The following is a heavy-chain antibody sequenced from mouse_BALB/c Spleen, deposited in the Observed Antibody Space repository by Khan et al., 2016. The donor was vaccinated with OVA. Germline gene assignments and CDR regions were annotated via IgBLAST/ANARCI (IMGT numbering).Heavy chain of an antibody. CDR3: GRGGYSVFAY. D-gene: IGHD1-1*01. V-gene: IGHV1-77*01. Sequence: QVQLKQSVPELVNPGASLKVSCKASGYTFTDYIIGWVKQSTRQGLEWIGDIFPGSGTPYYNEKFKDKATLTADKSSNTAYMQLSSLTSEDSAVYFCGRGGYSVFAYWGQGTLVTVSA. J-gene: IGHJ3*01. CDR1: GYTFTDYI. CDR2: IFPGSGTP.